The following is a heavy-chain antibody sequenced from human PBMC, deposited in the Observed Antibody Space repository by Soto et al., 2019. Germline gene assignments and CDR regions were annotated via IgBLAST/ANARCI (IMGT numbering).Heavy chain of an antibody. CDR2: ISYDGSNK. Sequence: PGGSLRLSCAASGFTFSSYGMHWVRQAPGKGLEWVAVISYDGSNKYYADSVKGRFTISRDNSKNTLYLQMNSLRAEDTAVYYCAKDRTWPPYLDYWGQGTLVTVSS. V-gene: IGHV3-30*18. CDR3: AKDRTWPPYLDY. J-gene: IGHJ4*02. CDR1: GFTFSSYG.